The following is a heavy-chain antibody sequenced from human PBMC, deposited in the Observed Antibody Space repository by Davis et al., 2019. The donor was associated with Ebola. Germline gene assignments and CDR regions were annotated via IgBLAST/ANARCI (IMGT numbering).Heavy chain of an antibody. D-gene: IGHD6-13*01. CDR2: INAGNGNT. J-gene: IGHJ4*02. V-gene: IGHV1-3*01. CDR3: ARGGLIAAAGSTFDY. CDR1: GYTFTSYA. Sequence: AASVKVSCKASGYTFTSYAMHWVRQAPGQRLEWMGWINAGNGNTKYSQKFQGRVTITRDTSASTAYMELSSLRSEDTAVYYCARGGLIAAAGSTFDYWGQGTLVTVSS.